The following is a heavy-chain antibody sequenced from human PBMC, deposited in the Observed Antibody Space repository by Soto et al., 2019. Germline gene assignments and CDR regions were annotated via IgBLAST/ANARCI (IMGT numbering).Heavy chain of an antibody. Sequence: QLQLQESGPGLVKPSETLSLTCTVSGGSISSSSYYWGWIRQPPGKGLEWIGSIYYSGSTYYNPSLKSRVTISVDTSKNQFSLKLSSVTAADTAVYYCARLRTGTRFDYWGQGTLVTVSS. CDR3: ARLRTGTRFDY. CDR1: GGSISSSSYY. V-gene: IGHV4-39*01. CDR2: IYYSGST. J-gene: IGHJ4*02. D-gene: IGHD1-1*01.